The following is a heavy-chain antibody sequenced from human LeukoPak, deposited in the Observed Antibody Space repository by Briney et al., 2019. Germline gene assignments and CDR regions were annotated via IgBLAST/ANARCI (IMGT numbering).Heavy chain of an antibody. D-gene: IGHD1-26*01. Sequence: SETLSLTCTVSGYSISSGYYWGCIRQPPGKGLEWMGSIYHSGSTYYNPSLKSRVTISVDTSKNQFSLKLSSVTAADTAVYYCAREDSGSSTWRLDYWGQGTLSPSPQ. CDR1: GYSISSGYY. CDR3: AREDSGSSTWRLDY. J-gene: IGHJ4*02. V-gene: IGHV4-38-2*02. CDR2: IYHSGST.